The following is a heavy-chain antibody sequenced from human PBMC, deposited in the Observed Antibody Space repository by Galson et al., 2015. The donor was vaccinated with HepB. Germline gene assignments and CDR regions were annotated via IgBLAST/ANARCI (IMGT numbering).Heavy chain of an antibody. CDR2: IYADDSDT. V-gene: IGHV5-51*01. CDR3: ARLRAHYYDSSGYYYGYEGGPNYFDY. J-gene: IGHJ4*02. CDR1: GYDFPMYW. Sequence: QSGAEVKKPGESLKISCKGSGYDFPMYWIGWVRQMPGKGLEWMGMIYADDSDTRYSPSFQGQVTISADKSISTAYLQWSSLKASDTAMYYCARLRAHYYDSSGYYYGYEGGPNYFDYWGQGTLVTVST. D-gene: IGHD3-22*01.